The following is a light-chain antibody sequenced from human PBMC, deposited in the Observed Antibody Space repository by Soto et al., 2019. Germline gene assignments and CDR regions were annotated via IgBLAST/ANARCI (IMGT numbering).Light chain of an antibody. J-gene: IGKJ1*01. CDR3: QQYGGSPWT. CDR2: GAS. V-gene: IGKV3-20*01. Sequence: EIVLTHSPGTLSLSPCERATLSFSASQSVSSNYLAWYQQKPSQAPRLLIYGASSRATGIPDRFSGSGSGTDFTLTISRLEPEDFAVYYCQQYGGSPWTFGQGTKVDIK. CDR1: QSVSSNY.